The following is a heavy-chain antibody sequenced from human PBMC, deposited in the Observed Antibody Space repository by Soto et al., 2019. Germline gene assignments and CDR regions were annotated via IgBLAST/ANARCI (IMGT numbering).Heavy chain of an antibody. CDR3: ARDAWLVQENWFDP. Sequence: GGSLRLSCAASGFTFSSYAMHWVRQAPGKGLEWVAVISYDGSNKYYADSVKGRFTISRDNSKNTLYLQMNSLRAKDTAVYYCARDAWLVQENWFDPWGQGTLVTVSS. CDR1: GFTFSSYA. J-gene: IGHJ5*02. D-gene: IGHD6-19*01. V-gene: IGHV3-30-3*01. CDR2: ISYDGSNK.